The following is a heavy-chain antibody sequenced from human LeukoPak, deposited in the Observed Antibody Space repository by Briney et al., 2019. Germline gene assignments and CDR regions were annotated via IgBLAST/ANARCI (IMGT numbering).Heavy chain of an antibody. Sequence: SETLSLTCTVSGGSISSSIYYWGWIRQPPGKGLEWIGSIYYSGSTYYNPSLKSRVTISVDTSKNQFSLKLSSVTAADTAVYYCARRLAVAGTVVDYGMDVWGQGTTVTVSS. CDR1: GGSISSSIYY. V-gene: IGHV4-39*01. CDR2: IYYSGST. D-gene: IGHD6-19*01. CDR3: ARRLAVAGTVVDYGMDV. J-gene: IGHJ6*02.